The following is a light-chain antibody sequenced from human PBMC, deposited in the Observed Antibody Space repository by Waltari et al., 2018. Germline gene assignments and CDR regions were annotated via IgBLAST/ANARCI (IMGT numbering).Light chain of an antibody. CDR2: KAS. CDR1: QSISSW. J-gene: IGKJ1*01. CDR3: QQYSSYTT. Sequence: DIQMTQSPSTLSASVGDRVTITCRARQSISSWLAWYQQKPGKAPKLLIYKASNLESGVPSRFSGSGSGTEFTLTISSLQPDDFATYYCQQYSSYTTFGQGTKVEIK. V-gene: IGKV1-5*03.